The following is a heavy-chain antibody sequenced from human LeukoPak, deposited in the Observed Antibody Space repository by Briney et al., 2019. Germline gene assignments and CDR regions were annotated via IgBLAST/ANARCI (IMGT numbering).Heavy chain of an antibody. CDR2: INPNSGGT. CDR3: ARVGHCSSTSCSNWFDP. J-gene: IGHJ5*02. D-gene: IGHD2-2*01. CDR1: GYTFTGYY. V-gene: IGHV1-2*02. Sequence: ASVKVSCKASGYTFTGYYMHWVRQAPGQGLDWMGWINPNSGGTNYAQKFQGRVTMTRDTSISTAYMELSRLRSDDTAVYYCARVGHCSSTSCSNWFDPWGQGTLVTVSS.